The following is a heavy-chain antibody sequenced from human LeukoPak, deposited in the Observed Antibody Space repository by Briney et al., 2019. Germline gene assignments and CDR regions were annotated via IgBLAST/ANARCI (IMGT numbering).Heavy chain of an antibody. Sequence: ASVKVSRKASGYTFTSYGISWVRQAPGQGLEWMGWISAYNGNTNYAQKLQGRVTMTTDTSTSTAYMELRSLRSDDTAVYYCARTQESGYSYGYGGGVFADYWGQGTLVTVSS. J-gene: IGHJ4*02. CDR3: ARTQESGYSYGYGGGVFADY. CDR1: GYTFTSYG. CDR2: ISAYNGNT. V-gene: IGHV1-18*01. D-gene: IGHD5-18*01.